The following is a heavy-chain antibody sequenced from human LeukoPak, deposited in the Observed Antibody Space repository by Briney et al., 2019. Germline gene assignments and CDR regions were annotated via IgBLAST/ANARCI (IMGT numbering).Heavy chain of an antibody. D-gene: IGHD5-18*01. J-gene: IGHJ6*03. Sequence: PGGSLRLSCAASGFTFSSYAMSWVRQAPGKGLEWVSAISGSGGSTYYADSVKGRFTISRDNSKNRLYLQMNSLRAEDTTVYYCAKGDSYGSLEYCYMDVWGKGTTVTVSS. CDR2: ISGSGGST. V-gene: IGHV3-23*01. CDR3: AKGDSYGSLEYCYMDV. CDR1: GFTFSSYA.